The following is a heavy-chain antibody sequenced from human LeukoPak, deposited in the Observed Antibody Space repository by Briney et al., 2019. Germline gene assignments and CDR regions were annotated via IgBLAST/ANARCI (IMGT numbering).Heavy chain of an antibody. D-gene: IGHD1-1*01. J-gene: IGHJ4*02. Sequence: GGSLRLSCAASGFTFSSYAMHWVRQAPGKGLEWVAVISYDGSNKYYADSVKGRFTISRDNSKSTLYLQMNSLRAEDTAVYYCARDSLKFLDKLTTGTYFDYWGQGTLVTVSS. CDR3: ARDSLKFLDKLTTGTYFDY. V-gene: IGHV3-30-3*01. CDR2: ISYDGSNK. CDR1: GFTFSSYA.